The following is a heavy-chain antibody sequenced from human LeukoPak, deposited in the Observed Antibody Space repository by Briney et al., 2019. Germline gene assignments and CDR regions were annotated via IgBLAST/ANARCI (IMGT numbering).Heavy chain of an antibody. Sequence: GGSLRLSCAAAGFTFRNYAIYWVRQAPGKGLEWVANIKLDGSEKYYVDSVKGRFTISRDDAKNSVYLQINSLSAEDTAVYYCARISSSRYYFDYWGQGTLVTVSS. V-gene: IGHV3-7*01. CDR1: GFTFRNYA. CDR3: ARISSSRYYFDY. CDR2: IKLDGSEK. D-gene: IGHD6-13*01. J-gene: IGHJ4*02.